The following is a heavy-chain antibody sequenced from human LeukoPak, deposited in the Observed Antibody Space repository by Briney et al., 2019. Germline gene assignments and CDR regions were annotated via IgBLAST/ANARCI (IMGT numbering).Heavy chain of an antibody. CDR2: IYYSGST. CDR1: GGSVSSGSYY. CDR3: ARLTYYDFWSGYSNWFDP. V-gene: IGHV4-61*01. Sequence: PSETLSLTCTVSGGSVSSGSYYWNWIRQPPGKGLEWVGYIYYSGSTNYNPSLKSRVTISVDTSKNQFSLKLSSVTAADTAVYYCARLTYYDFWSGYSNWFDPWGQGTLVTVSS. J-gene: IGHJ5*02. D-gene: IGHD3-3*01.